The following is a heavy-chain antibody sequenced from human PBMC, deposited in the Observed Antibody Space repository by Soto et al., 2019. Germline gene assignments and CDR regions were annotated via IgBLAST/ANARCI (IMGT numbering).Heavy chain of an antibody. CDR2: ISAYNGNT. CDR3: ARDPPPPDY. CDR1: GNTVPNYA. V-gene: IGHV1-18*01. J-gene: IGHJ4*02. Sequence: ASVKVSCKASGNTVPNYAIHWVRQAPGQGLEWMGWISAYNGNTNYAQKLQGRVTMTTDTSTSTAYMELRSLRSDDTAVYYCARDPPPPDYWGQGTLVTVS.